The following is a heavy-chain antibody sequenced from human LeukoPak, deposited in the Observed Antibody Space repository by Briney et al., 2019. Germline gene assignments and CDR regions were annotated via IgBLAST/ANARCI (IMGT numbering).Heavy chain of an antibody. V-gene: IGHV3-7*04. Sequence: GGSLRLSCAASGFTFSSYWMSWVRQAPGKGLEWVATIKNDGSEKNYVDSVKGRFTTSRDNAKNSLYLQMSGLRAEDTAVYFCATADWFSFDFWGQGTLVTVSS. CDR3: ATADWFSFDF. CDR1: GFTFSSYW. CDR2: IKNDGSEK. J-gene: IGHJ4*02. D-gene: IGHD3-9*01.